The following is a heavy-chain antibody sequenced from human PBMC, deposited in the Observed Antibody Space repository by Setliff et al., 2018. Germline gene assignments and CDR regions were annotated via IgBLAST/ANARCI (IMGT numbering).Heavy chain of an antibody. Sequence: SETLSLTCSVSGGSIISSTYNWGWIRQPPGKGLEWIGSIYYSGTTYYNPSLESRITMSVDTSNNRFSLKLTSVTAADTAVYYCARDREGDGNYYMDVWGKGTTVTVSS. J-gene: IGHJ6*03. CDR2: IYYSGTT. CDR1: GGSIISSTYN. CDR3: ARDREGDGNYYMDV. V-gene: IGHV4-39*02. D-gene: IGHD1-1*01.